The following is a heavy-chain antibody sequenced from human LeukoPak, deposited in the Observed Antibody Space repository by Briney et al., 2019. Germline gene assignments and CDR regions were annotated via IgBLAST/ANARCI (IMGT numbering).Heavy chain of an antibody. CDR1: GFTVSSNY. CDR3: ASIIVVVPAAMLGLYMDV. Sequence: GGSLRLSCAASGFTVSSNYMSWVRQAPGKGLEWVSVIYSGGSTYYADSVKGRFTISRDNSKNTLYLQMNSLRAEDTAVYYCASIIVVVPAAMLGLYMDVWGKGTTVTVSS. J-gene: IGHJ6*03. CDR2: IYSGGST. V-gene: IGHV3-53*01. D-gene: IGHD2-2*01.